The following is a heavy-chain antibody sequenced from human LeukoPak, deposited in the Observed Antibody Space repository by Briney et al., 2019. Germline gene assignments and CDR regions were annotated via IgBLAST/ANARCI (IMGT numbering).Heavy chain of an antibody. Sequence: PSETLSLTCTVSGGSISSYYWSWIRQPPGKGLEWIGYIYYSGSTNYNPSLKSRVTISVDTSKNQFSLKLSSVTAADTAVYSCARRSKNGYFLDSWGQGILVTVSS. J-gene: IGHJ4*02. CDR3: ARRSKNGYFLDS. V-gene: IGHV4-59*08. CDR2: IYYSGST. D-gene: IGHD5-24*01. CDR1: GGSISSYY.